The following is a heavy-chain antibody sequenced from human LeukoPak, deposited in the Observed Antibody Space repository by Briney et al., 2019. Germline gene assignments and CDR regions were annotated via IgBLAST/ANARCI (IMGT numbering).Heavy chain of an antibody. J-gene: IGHJ6*02. V-gene: IGHV1-69*04. Sequence: GASVKVSCKASGGTFSSYAISWVRQAPGQGLEWMGRIIPILGIANYAQKFQGRVTITADKSTSTAYMELSSLRPEDTAVYYCARVQDRISKMVRGVIIPSNYGMDVWGQGTTVTVSS. CDR3: ARVQDRISKMVRGVIIPSNYGMDV. D-gene: IGHD3-10*01. CDR2: IIPILGIA. CDR1: GGTFSSYA.